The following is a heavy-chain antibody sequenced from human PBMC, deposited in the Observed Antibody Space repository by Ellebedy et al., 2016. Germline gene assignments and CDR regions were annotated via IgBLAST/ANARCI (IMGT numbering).Heavy chain of an antibody. V-gene: IGHV4-59*01. J-gene: IGHJ4*01. CDR1: GGSISSYY. CDR2: ISYSGSA. Sequence: SETLSLXCTVSGGSISSYYWTWIRQPPGKRLQWIGYISYSGSANYNPSLKSRVTTSVDTSKNQFSLNLSSVTAADTAVYYCARRSGNYAPFDQWGQGTLVTVSS. CDR3: ARRSGNYAPFDQ. D-gene: IGHD3-22*01.